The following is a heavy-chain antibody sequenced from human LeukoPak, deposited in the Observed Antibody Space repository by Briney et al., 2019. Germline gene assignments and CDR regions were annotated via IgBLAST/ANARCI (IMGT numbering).Heavy chain of an antibody. Sequence: GASVKVSCKASGYTFTSYGISWVRQAPGQGLEWMGWISAYNGNTNYAQKLQGRVTMTTDTSTSTAYMELRSLRSDDTAVYYCARALKTTPSAYYYGMDVWGQGTTVTVSS. D-gene: IGHD4-17*01. J-gene: IGHJ6*02. CDR1: GYTFTSYG. CDR2: ISAYNGNT. V-gene: IGHV1-18*01. CDR3: ARALKTTPSAYYYGMDV.